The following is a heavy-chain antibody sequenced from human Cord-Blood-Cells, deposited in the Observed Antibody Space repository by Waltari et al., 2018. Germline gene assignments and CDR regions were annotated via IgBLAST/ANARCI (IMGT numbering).Heavy chain of an antibody. V-gene: IGHV1-8*01. CDR3: ARVADDSSGYYGPQYGMDV. J-gene: IGHJ6*02. Sequence: QVQLVQSGAEVKKPGASVKVSCKASGYTFTSYDINWVGQATGQGLGWMGGMNHSSGNTGYAQKFQGRVTMTRNTSISTAYMELSSLRSEDTAVYYCARVADDSSGYYGPQYGMDVWGQGTTVTVSS. D-gene: IGHD3-22*01. CDR2: MNHSSGNT. CDR1: GYTFTSYD.